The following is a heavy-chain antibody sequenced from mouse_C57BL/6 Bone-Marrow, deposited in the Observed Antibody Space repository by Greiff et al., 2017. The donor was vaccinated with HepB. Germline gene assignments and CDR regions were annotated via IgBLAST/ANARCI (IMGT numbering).Heavy chain of an antibody. D-gene: IGHD1-1*01. V-gene: IGHV1-26*01. J-gene: IGHJ2*01. CDR3: ACSSYVGY. CDR2: INPNNGGT. Sequence: EVQLQQSGPELVKPGASVKISCKASGYTFTDYYMNWVKQSHGKSLEWIGDINPNNGGTSYNQKFKGKATLTVDKSSSTAYMELRSLTSEDSAVYYCACSSYVGYWGQGTTLTVSS. CDR1: GYTFTDYY.